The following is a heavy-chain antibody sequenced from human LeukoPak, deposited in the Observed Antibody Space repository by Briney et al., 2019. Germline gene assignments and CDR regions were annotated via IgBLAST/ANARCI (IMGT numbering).Heavy chain of an antibody. CDR3: AKLRPTGIAAAGTPDY. CDR1: GFTFRSYA. Sequence: PGGSLRLSCAASGFTFRSYAMSWVRQAPGKGLEWVSAISSSGDSTYYADSVKGRFTISRDNSKNTLYLQMNSLRAEDTAMYYCAKLRPTGIAAAGTPDYWRQGTLVTVSS. V-gene: IGHV3-23*01. CDR2: ISSSGDST. J-gene: IGHJ4*02. D-gene: IGHD6-13*01.